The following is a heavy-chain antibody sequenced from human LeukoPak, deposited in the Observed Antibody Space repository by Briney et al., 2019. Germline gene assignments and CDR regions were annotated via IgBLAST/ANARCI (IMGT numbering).Heavy chain of an antibody. D-gene: IGHD1-20*01. CDR3: AKGGRYNWNDVIGY. Sequence: PGGFLRLSCAASGFTFDDYAMHWVRQAPGKGLEWVSGISWNSGSIGYADSVKGRFTISRDNAKNSLYLQMNSLRAEDTALYYCAKGGRYNWNDVIGYWGQGTLVTVSS. CDR2: ISWNSGSI. V-gene: IGHV3-9*01. J-gene: IGHJ4*02. CDR1: GFTFDDYA.